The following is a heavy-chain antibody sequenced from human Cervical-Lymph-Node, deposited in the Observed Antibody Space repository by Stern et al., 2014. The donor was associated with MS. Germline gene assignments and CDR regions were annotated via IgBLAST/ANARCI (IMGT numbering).Heavy chain of an antibody. J-gene: IGHJ3*01. Sequence: VQLVESGAEVKWPGSSVKVSCKASGGSFGNHAISWVRPVPGQGLEWVGSIMPVFGVPNTAQRLQGRDAFTADKSTATAYMELNSLKYEDTAVYYCAREGGDFGQLQFVLDIWGQGTVITVSA. CDR1: GGSFGNHA. D-gene: IGHD5-24*01. CDR2: IMPVFGVP. CDR3: AREGGDFGQLQFVLDI. V-gene: IGHV1-69*09.